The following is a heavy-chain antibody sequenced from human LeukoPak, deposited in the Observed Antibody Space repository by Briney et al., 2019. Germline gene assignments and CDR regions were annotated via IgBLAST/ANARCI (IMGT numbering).Heavy chain of an antibody. CDR2: ISWNSGSI. CDR1: GFTFDDYA. V-gene: IGHV3-9*03. J-gene: IGHJ4*02. D-gene: IGHD6-19*01. Sequence: PGGSLRLSCAASGFTFDDYAMHWVRQAPGKGLEWVSGISWNSGSIGYADSVKGRFTISRDNAKNSLYLQMNSLRAEDMALYYCAKSVGSLAVAGTLFDYWGQGTLVTVSS. CDR3: AKSVGSLAVAGTLFDY.